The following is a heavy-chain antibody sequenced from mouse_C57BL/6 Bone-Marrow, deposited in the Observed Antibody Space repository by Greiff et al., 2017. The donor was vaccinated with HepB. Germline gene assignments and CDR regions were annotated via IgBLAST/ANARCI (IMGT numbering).Heavy chain of an antibody. CDR3: ARKITTGYYAMDY. J-gene: IGHJ4*01. Sequence: VQLQESGAELAKPGASVKLSCKASGYTFTSYWMHWVKQRPGQGLEWIGYINPSSGYTKYNQKFKDEATLTADKSSSTAYMRLSSLTYEDSAVYYCARKITTGYYAMDYWGKGTSVTVSS. D-gene: IGHD2-4*01. CDR1: GYTFTSYW. CDR2: INPSSGYT. V-gene: IGHV1-7*01.